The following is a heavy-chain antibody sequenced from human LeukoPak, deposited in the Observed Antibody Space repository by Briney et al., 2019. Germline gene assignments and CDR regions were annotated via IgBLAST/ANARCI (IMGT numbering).Heavy chain of an antibody. CDR3: ARYAKAGLYFDY. CDR2: INPKSGGT. D-gene: IGHD2-8*01. V-gene: IGHV1-2*02. CDR1: GYTFTGYY. J-gene: IGHJ4*02. Sequence: GASVKVSCKASGYTFTGYYMHWVRQAPGQGLEWMGWINPKSGGTNYAQKFQGRVTMTRDTSISTAYMELSRLRSDDTAVYYCARYAKAGLYFDYWGQGTLVTVSS.